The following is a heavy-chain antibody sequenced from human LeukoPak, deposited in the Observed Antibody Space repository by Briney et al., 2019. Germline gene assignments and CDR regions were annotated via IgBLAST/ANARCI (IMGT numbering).Heavy chain of an antibody. J-gene: IGHJ4*02. V-gene: IGHV4-34*01. D-gene: IGHD3-10*01. CDR3: ARSRERYYGSGRVFDY. CDR2: INHSGST. Sequence: SETLSLTCAVYGGSFSGYYWSWIRQPPGKGLEWIGEINHSGSTNYNPSLKSRVTISVDTSKNQFSLTLSSVTAADTAVYYCARSRERYYGSGRVFDYWGQGTLVTVSS. CDR1: GGSFSGYY.